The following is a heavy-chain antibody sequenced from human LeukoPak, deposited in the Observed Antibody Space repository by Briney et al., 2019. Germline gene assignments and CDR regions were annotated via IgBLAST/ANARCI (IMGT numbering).Heavy chain of an antibody. J-gene: IGHJ5*02. Sequence: PSETLSFTCTVSGGSISSYYWSWIRQPPGKGLEWLGYIYYSGSTYYNPSLKSRVTISVDTSKNQFSLKLTSVTAADTAVYYCARDRRAGQSGYWFDPWGQGTLVTVSS. CDR1: GGSISSYY. CDR3: ARDRRAGQSGYWFDP. V-gene: IGHV4-59*01. D-gene: IGHD3-22*01. CDR2: IYYSGST.